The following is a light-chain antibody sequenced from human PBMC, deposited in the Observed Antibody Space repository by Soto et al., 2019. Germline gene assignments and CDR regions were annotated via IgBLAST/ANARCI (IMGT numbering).Light chain of an antibody. V-gene: IGKV3-15*01. CDR3: QQYNNWPLT. J-gene: IGKJ4*01. Sequence: PGERVTLSCRAGQSLSSTYLAWYQQKPGQSPRLLIFGASTRATGIPARFSGSGSGTEFTLTISSLQSEDFAVYYCQQYNNWPLTFGGGTKVDI. CDR2: GAS. CDR1: QSLSST.